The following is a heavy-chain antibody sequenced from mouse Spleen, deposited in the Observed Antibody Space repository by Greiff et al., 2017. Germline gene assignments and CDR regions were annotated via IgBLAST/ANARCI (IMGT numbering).Heavy chain of an antibody. Sequence: EVKLVESGGGLVQPGGSMKLSCAASGFTFSDAWMDWVRQSPEKGLEWVAEIRNKANNHATYYAESVKGRFTISRDDSKSSVYLQMNSLRAEDTGIYYCTSFITTVVATRDYAMDYWGQGTSVTVSS. V-gene: IGHV6-6*01. CDR2: IRNKANNHAT. CDR1: GFTFSDAW. CDR3: TSFITTVVATRDYAMDY. D-gene: IGHD1-1*01. J-gene: IGHJ4*01.